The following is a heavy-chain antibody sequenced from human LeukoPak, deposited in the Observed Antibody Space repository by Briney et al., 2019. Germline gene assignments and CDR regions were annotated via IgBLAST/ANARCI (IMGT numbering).Heavy chain of an antibody. CDR1: GGTLSSYA. CDR2: IIPIFGTA. V-gene: IGHV1-69*05. J-gene: IGHJ4*02. Sequence: SVKVSCKASGGTLSSYAISWVRQAPGQGLEWMGRIIPIFGTANYAQKFQGRVTITTDESTSTAYMELSSLRSEDTAVYYCAREVKDIVVVVAATPADYFDYWGQGTLVTVSS. D-gene: IGHD2-15*01. CDR3: AREVKDIVVVVAATPADYFDY.